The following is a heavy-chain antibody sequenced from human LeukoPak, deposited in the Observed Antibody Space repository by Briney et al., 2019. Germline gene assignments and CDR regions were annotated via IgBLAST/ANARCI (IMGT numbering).Heavy chain of an antibody. CDR3: AKVGEYCSSTSCYANAPDY. V-gene: IGHV3-23*01. CDR2: ISGSGGST. D-gene: IGHD2-2*01. Sequence: GGSLRLSCAASGFTFSSYAMSWVRQAPGKGLEWVSAISGSGGSTYYADSVKGRFTISRDNSKNTLYLQMNSLRAEDTAVYYCAKVGEYCSSTSCYANAPDYWGQGTLVTVSS. CDR1: GFTFSSYA. J-gene: IGHJ4*02.